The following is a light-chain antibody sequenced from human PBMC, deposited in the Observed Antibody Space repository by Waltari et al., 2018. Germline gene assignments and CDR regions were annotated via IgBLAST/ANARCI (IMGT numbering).Light chain of an antibody. J-gene: IGKJ2*01. CDR3: QQSYSTPRT. CDR1: QTISRY. CDR2: AAT. Sequence: DVQMTQSPSSLSASVGDTVTITCRASQTISRYLNWHQQQPGKAPKLLIYAATTLQSEVPSRFTGSGSGTDFTLTISSVQPEDFATYYCQQSYSTPRTFGQGTKLDIK. V-gene: IGKV1-39*01.